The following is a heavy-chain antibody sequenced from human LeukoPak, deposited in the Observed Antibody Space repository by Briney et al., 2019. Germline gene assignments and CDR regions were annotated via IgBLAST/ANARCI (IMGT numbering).Heavy chain of an antibody. V-gene: IGHV1-69*04. D-gene: IGHD3-10*01. Sequence: SVKVSCKASGGTFSSYAISWVRQAPGQGLEWMGRIIPILGIANYAQKFQGRVTITADKSTSTAYMELSSLRSEDTAVYYCARSPSSGGDDAFDIWGQGTMVTVSS. CDR1: GGTFSSYA. CDR3: ARSPSSGGDDAFDI. J-gene: IGHJ3*02. CDR2: IIPILGIA.